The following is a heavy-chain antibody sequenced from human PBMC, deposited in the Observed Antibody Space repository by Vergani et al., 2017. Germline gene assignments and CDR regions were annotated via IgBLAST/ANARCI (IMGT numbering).Heavy chain of an antibody. J-gene: IGHJ4*02. CDR1: GGTFSSYT. V-gene: IGHV1-69*02. CDR2: IIPILGIA. Sequence: QVQLVQSGAEVKKPGSSVKVSCKASGGTFSSYTISWVRQAPGQGLEWMGKIIPILGIANYAQKFQGRVTITADKSTSTGYMELSSLRSEDTAVYYCARSPYSSGWSIDYWGQGTLVTVSS. D-gene: IGHD6-19*01. CDR3: ARSPYSSGWSIDY.